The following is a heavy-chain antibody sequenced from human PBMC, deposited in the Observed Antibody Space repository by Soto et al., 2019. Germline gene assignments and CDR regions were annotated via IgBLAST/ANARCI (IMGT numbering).Heavy chain of an antibody. V-gene: IGHV4-59*01. Sequence: SETLSLTCTVSGGSISSYYWSWIRQPPGKGLEWIGYIYYSGSTNYNPSLKSRVTISVDTSKNQFSLKLSSVTAADTAVYYCARVYGDYEIDYWGQGTLVTVSS. D-gene: IGHD4-17*01. CDR3: ARVYGDYEIDY. CDR2: IYYSGST. J-gene: IGHJ4*02. CDR1: GGSISSYY.